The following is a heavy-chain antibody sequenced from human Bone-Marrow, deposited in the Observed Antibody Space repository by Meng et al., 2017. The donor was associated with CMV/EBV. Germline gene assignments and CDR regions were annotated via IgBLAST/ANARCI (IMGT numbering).Heavy chain of an antibody. CDR2: MNPNSGNT. J-gene: IGHJ6*02. V-gene: IGHV1-8*01. Sequence: ASVKVSCQASGYTFTSYDINWVRQATGQGLEWMGWMNPNSGNTGYAQKFQGRVTMTRNTSISTAYMELSSLRSEDTAVYYCARGDPKFYYYYGMDVWGQGTTVTVSS. CDR3: ARGDPKFYYYYGMDV. CDR1: GYTFTSYD.